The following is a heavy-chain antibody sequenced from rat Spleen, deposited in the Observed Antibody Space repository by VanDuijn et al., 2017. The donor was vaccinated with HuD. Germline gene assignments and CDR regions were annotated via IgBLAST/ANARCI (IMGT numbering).Heavy chain of an antibody. D-gene: IGHD3-4*01. CDR2: INNACNT. Sequence: EVQLQESGPGLVKPSQSLSLTCSVTGYSITNSYRWNWIRKFPENKLAWMGYINNACNTNYNPSLKSLISITRDTSKNQFFLHVNSVTTEDTATYYCAKTNNPYFYIMDAWGQGASVTVSS. V-gene: IGHV3-3*01. J-gene: IGHJ4*01. CDR3: AKTNNPYFYIMDA. CDR1: GYSITNSYR.